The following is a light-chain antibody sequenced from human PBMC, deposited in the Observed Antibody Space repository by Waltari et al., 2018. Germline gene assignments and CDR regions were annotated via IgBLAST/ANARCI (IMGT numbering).Light chain of an antibody. CDR3: ASWDDSLNGHWV. J-gene: IGLJ3*02. Sequence: QSVLTQPPSASGAPVQRASIPCSGSASNIGGNHVNWYQQPPGKAPKLLIYRSDLRPSGVPDRFSGSKSGTSASLAISGLQSEDEADYFCASWDDSLNGHWVFGGGTKVTVL. CDR2: RSD. V-gene: IGLV1-44*01. CDR1: ASNIGGNH.